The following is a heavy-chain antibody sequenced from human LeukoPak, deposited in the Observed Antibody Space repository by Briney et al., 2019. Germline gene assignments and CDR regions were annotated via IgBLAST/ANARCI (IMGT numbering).Heavy chain of an antibody. CDR3: AREKEGDFGVVDPGDDAFDI. CDR2: IIPIFGTA. V-gene: IGHV1-69*05. J-gene: IGHJ3*02. Sequence: GASVKVSCKASGGTFSSYAISWVRQAPGQGLEWMGGIIPIFGTANYAQKFQGRVTITTDESTSTAYMELSSLRSEDTAVYYCAREKEGDFGVVDPGDDAFDIWGQGTMVTVSS. CDR1: GGTFSSYA. D-gene: IGHD3-3*01.